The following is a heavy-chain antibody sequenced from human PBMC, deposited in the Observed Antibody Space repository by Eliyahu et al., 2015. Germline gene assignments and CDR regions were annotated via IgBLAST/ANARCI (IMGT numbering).Heavy chain of an antibody. CDR2: ISYSGXX. Sequence: QVQLQESGPGLVKLSETLSXTCTVSGGSISRTSYYWGWIRQPPGXGLELIGTISYSGXXYXNPSLKSRVTMSVDTSKNQFSLKLYSVTAADTAVYYCARHVDWVDWGQGTLVTVSS. V-gene: IGHV4-39*01. CDR3: ARHVDWVD. D-gene: IGHD2-15*01. J-gene: IGHJ4*02. CDR1: GGSISRTSYY.